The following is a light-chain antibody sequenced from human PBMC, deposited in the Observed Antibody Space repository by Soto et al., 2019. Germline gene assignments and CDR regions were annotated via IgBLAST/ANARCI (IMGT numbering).Light chain of an antibody. J-gene: IGLJ2*01. V-gene: IGLV1-44*01. CDR3: AAWDDDLNGVL. Sequence: QSVLTQPPSASGTPGQRVTISCSGSRSNIGSNTVSWYKQLPGTAPKFLIHTNSQRPSGVPDRFSGSKSGTSASLAIAGLQSDDEAEYYCAAWDDDLNGVLFGGGTKLTVL. CDR2: TNS. CDR1: RSNIGSNT.